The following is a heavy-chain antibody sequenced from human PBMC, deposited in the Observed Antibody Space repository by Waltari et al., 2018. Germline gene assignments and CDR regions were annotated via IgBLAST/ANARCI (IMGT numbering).Heavy chain of an antibody. D-gene: IGHD1-1*01. J-gene: IGHJ4*02. CDR3: ARDRNLYFDY. Sequence: EVQLVESGGVVVQPGGSLRLSCAASGFTFDDYTMHWVRQAPGKGLEWVSLISWDGGSTYYADSVKGRFTISRDNSKNTLYLQMNSLRAEDTAVYYCARDRNLYFDYWGQGTLVTVSS. CDR1: GFTFDDYT. V-gene: IGHV3-43*01. CDR2: ISWDGGST.